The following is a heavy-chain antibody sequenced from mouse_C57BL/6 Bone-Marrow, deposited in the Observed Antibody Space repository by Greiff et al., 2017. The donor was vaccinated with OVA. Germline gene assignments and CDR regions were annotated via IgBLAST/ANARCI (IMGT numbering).Heavy chain of an antibody. D-gene: IGHD1-1*01. V-gene: IGHV4-1*01. CDR3: ARPGYYYGSSYEDWYFDV. Sequence: EVQLQQSGGGLVQPGGSLKLSCAASGIDFSRYWMSWVRRAPGKGLEWIGEINPDSSTINYAPSLKDKFIISRDNAKNTLYLQMSKVRSEDTALYYCARPGYYYGSSYEDWYFDVWGTGTTVTVSS. CDR2: INPDSSTI. CDR1: GIDFSRYW. J-gene: IGHJ1*03.